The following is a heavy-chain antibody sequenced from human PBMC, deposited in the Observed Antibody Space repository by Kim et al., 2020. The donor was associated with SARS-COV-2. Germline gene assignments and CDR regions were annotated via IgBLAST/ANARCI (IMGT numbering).Heavy chain of an antibody. CDR1: GYTFTNYY. CDR2: INPSDGST. J-gene: IGHJ4*02. V-gene: IGHV1-46*01. CDR3: ARGYGDGWYGYSDY. D-gene: IGHD6-19*01. Sequence: ASVKVSCKASGYTFTNYYMHWVRQAPGQGLEWMGIINPSDGSTKYAQKFQGRVTMTRDSSTTTVYMDLSSLRSEDTAVYYCARGYGDGWYGYSDYWGQGTLVTVSS.